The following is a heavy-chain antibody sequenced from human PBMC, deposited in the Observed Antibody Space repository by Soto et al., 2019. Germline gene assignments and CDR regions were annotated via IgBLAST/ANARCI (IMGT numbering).Heavy chain of an antibody. Sequence: QVQLQQWGAGLVKPSETLSLSCAVYGQSFSGHSWAWIRQPPGKGLEWIGEINESGSTYYNPSLKSRVTISTDTSNNQFSLKLSSVSAGDTAAYFCARGSGIVALPGELEDVKYDYWGQGTLVNVSS. V-gene: IGHV4-34*01. CDR2: INESGST. D-gene: IGHD1-1*01. CDR3: ARGSGIVALPGELEDVKYDY. CDR1: GQSFSGHS. J-gene: IGHJ4*02.